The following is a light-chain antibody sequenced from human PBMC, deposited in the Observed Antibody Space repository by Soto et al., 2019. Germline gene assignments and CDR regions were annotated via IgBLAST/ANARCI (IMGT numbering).Light chain of an antibody. J-gene: IGKJ4*01. Sequence: EIVLTQSPATLSLSPGERATLSCRASQSVSSYLAWYQQKSGQPHRXLISGTSNRATGIPDRFSGSGSGRDLTLTISRLEPEDFAVYYCQQFSSYPLTFGGGTKVDI. CDR3: QQFSSYPLT. CDR2: GTS. CDR1: QSVSSY. V-gene: IGKV3-11*02.